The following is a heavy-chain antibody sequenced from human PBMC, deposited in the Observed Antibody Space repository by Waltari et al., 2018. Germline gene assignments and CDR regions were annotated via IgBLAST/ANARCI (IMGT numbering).Heavy chain of an antibody. CDR2: IRQDVSEK. CDR3: AGVEVVAVAGQYYYYYYGMDV. Sequence: EVQLVESGGGLVQPGGSLRLSCAASGFTFSSYWMRWVRQAPGKGLEWVANIRQDVSEKNDVYSVKGRFTIARDNAMNSLYLQMNSLRAEDTAGYYCAGVEVVAVAGQYYYYYYGMDVWGQGTTVTVSS. D-gene: IGHD6-19*01. CDR1: GFTFSSYW. J-gene: IGHJ6*02. V-gene: IGHV3-7*01.